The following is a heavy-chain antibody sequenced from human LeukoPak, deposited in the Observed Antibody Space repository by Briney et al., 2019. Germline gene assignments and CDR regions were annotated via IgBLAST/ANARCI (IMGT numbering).Heavy chain of an antibody. CDR3: AREGPYDSSGYYSRYQSLSFDY. V-gene: IGHV3-21*01. J-gene: IGHJ4*02. D-gene: IGHD3-22*01. Sequence: TGGSLRLSCAASGFTFSSYAMSWVRQAPGKGLEWVSSISSSSSYIYYADSVKGRFTISRDNAKNSLYLQMNSLRAEDTAVYYCAREGPYDSSGYYSRYQSLSFDYWGQGTLVTVSS. CDR2: ISSSSSYI. CDR1: GFTFSSYA.